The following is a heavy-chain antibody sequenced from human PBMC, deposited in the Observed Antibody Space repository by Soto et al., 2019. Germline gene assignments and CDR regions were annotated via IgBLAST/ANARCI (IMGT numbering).Heavy chain of an antibody. Sequence: GGSLRLCCAASGFTFSSYAMSWVRQAPGKGLEWVSAISGSGGSTYYADSVKGRFTISRDNSKNTLYLQMNSLKAEDTAVYYCAKGDLGYCSSTSCAIFDYWGQGTLVTVSS. J-gene: IGHJ4*02. D-gene: IGHD2-2*01. CDR3: AKGDLGYCSSTSCAIFDY. CDR2: ISGSGGST. CDR1: GFTFSSYA. V-gene: IGHV3-23*01.